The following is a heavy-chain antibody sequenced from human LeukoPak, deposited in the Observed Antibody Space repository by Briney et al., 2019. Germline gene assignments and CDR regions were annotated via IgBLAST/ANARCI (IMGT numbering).Heavy chain of an antibody. V-gene: IGHV3-21*01. D-gene: IGHD3-22*01. CDR1: EFTFSSYS. Sequence: PGGSLRLSCAASEFTFSSYSMNWVRQAPGKGLEWVSSISSSSSYIYYADSVKGRFTISRDNAKNSLYLQMNSLRAEDTAVYYCARDSVYYDSSGYYYFDYWGQGTLVTVSS. CDR2: ISSSSSYI. J-gene: IGHJ4*02. CDR3: ARDSVYYDSSGYYYFDY.